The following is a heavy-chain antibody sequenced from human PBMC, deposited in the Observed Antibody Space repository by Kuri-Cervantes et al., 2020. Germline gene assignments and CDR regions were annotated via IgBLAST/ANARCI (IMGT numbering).Heavy chain of an antibody. J-gene: IGHJ3*02. CDR3: ARRYDTGSFRLFDI. CDR2: MFYSGST. V-gene: IGHV4-59*01. Sequence: SQTLSLTCAASGFTFSDYYMSWIRQAPGRGLEWIAYMFYSGSTDYNPSPKSRVTISIDTSKNQFSLRLSSVTAADTAVYFCARRYDTGSFRLFDIWGQGTMVTVSS. D-gene: IGHD3-22*01. CDR1: GFTFSDYY.